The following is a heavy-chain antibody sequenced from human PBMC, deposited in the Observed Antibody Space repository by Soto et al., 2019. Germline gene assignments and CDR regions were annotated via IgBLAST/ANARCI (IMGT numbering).Heavy chain of an antibody. CDR3: TRLTNIAPYYFDY. CDR1: GFTFGNYA. V-gene: IGHV3-49*02. Sequence: LRLSCTVSGFTFGNYALTWVRQAPGKAPEWVGLIRSKVFNRTTEYATSVKGRFTLTRDDSKNIASLQMNSLKTEDTAVYYCTRLTNIAPYYFDYWGQGTLVTVSS. J-gene: IGHJ4*02. D-gene: IGHD6-13*01. CDR2: IRSKVFNRTT.